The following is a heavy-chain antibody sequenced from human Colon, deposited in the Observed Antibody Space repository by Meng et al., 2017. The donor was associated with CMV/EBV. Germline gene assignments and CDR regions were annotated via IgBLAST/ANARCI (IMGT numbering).Heavy chain of an antibody. CDR3: AKFRETKRDY. D-gene: IGHD1-7*01. CDR2: MTYDGGKE. Sequence: QVQLVECGGGVVQPGGSLRLSCVVSGFTFSSYGMHWVRQVPGKGLEWVAFMTYDGGKEYYADSVQGRFTISRDNFKNTLYLQMNSLRAEDTAIYYCAKFRETKRDYWGQGTLVTVSS. V-gene: IGHV3-30*02. J-gene: IGHJ4*02. CDR1: GFTFSSYG.